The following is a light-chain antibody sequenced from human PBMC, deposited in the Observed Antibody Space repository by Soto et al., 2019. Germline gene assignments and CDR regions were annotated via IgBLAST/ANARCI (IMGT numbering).Light chain of an antibody. CDR2: SAS. Sequence: EIVLTQSPATLSFSPGERATLSCRASQSVSKYLAWYQQKPGQAPRLLIYSASNRATGIPVRFTGSGSGTDFTLTISSLEPEDFALYYCQQGTDWPPGTFGQGTKVDIK. J-gene: IGKJ1*01. V-gene: IGKV3-11*01. CDR3: QQGTDWPPGT. CDR1: QSVSKY.